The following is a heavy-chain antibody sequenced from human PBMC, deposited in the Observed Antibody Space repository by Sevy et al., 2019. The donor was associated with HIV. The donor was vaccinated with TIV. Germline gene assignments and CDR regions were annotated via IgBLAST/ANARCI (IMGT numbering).Heavy chain of an antibody. CDR1: GGSITDYY. CDR3: ARDTSGYSSTWYPYYNCSGLGV. CDR2: IHHYGSP. V-gene: IGHV4-59*13. Sequence: SETLSLSCSVSGGSITDYYWNWIRQPPGKGLEWVGHIHHYGSPNYNPSLKSRGTISADTSKNQFSQRLTSVNPADTAVYYCARDTSGYSSTWYPYYNCSGLGVWGHGTTVTVSS. D-gene: IGHD6-13*01. J-gene: IGHJ6*02.